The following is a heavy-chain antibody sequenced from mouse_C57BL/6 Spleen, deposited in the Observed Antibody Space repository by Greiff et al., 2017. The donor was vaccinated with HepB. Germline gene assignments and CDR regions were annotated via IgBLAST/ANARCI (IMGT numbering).Heavy chain of an antibody. D-gene: IGHD1-1*01. Sequence: EVQLMESGEGLVKPGGSLKLSCAASGFTFSSYAMSWVRQTPEKRLEWVAYISSGGDYIYYADTVKGRFTISRDNARNTLYLQMSSLKSEDTAMYYCTRDGDYGSSLAYWGQGTLVTVSA. CDR1: GFTFSSYA. V-gene: IGHV5-9-1*02. J-gene: IGHJ3*01. CDR2: ISSGGDYI. CDR3: TRDGDYGSSLAY.